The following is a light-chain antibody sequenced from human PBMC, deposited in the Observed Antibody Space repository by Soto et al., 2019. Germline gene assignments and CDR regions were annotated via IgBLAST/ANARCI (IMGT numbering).Light chain of an antibody. CDR2: DVS. CDR3: SSYTSGFYV. V-gene: IGLV2-14*01. Sequence: QSALTQPASVSGSPGQSITISCTGTSSDVGGYNYVSWYQQHPGKAPKLMIYDVSDRPSGVSNRFSGSKSGNTASLTISGLQADDEADYYCSSYTSGFYVFGTGTKVTVL. CDR1: SSDVGGYNY. J-gene: IGLJ1*01.